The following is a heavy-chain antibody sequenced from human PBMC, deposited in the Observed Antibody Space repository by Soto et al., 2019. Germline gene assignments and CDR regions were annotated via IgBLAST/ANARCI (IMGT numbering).Heavy chain of an antibody. CDR1: GFTFSSYS. CDR3: ARDPRMYIAARPGNWFDP. Sequence: GGSLRLSCAASGFTFSSYSMNWVRQAPGKGLEWVSYISSSSSTIYYADSVKGRFTISRDNAKNSLYLQMNSLRAEDTAVYYCARDPRMYIAARPGNWFDPWGQGTLVTVSS. V-gene: IGHV3-48*01. J-gene: IGHJ5*02. D-gene: IGHD6-6*01. CDR2: ISSSSSTI.